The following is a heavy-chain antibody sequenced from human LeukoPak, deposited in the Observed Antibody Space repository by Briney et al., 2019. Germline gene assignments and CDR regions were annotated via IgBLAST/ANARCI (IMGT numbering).Heavy chain of an antibody. Sequence: PSETLSLTCTVSGGSISSNYWSWIRQPPGKGLEWIGYFYYSGSTNYNPSLKSRVTMSVDTSKNQFYLKLNSVTAADTAVYYCARDGGSGWYSYWGQGTLVTVSS. D-gene: IGHD6-19*01. J-gene: IGHJ4*02. V-gene: IGHV4-59*01. CDR3: ARDGGSGWYSY. CDR1: GGSISSNY. CDR2: FYYSGST.